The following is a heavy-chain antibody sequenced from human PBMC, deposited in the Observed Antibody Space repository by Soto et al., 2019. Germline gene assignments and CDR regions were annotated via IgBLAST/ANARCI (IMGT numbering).Heavy chain of an antibody. Sequence: QSGGSLRLSCEASGVSVSRYGTHWVRQAPGKGLEWVAVISDDGTNKYYAKTVKGRFTISRDNSKNTLYLQMNSLRAEATAVYYCAKDRISSGAPIYSYYYGMDVWGRGTTVTVSS. CDR2: ISDDGTNK. CDR3: AKDRISSGAPIYSYYYGMDV. D-gene: IGHD6-25*01. CDR1: GVSVSRYG. V-gene: IGHV3-30*18. J-gene: IGHJ6*02.